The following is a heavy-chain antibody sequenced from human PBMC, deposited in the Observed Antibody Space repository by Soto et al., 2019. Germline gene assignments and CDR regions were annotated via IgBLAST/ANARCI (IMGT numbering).Heavy chain of an antibody. CDR1: GGTFSSYA. V-gene: IGHV1-69*13. CDR3: ARDPVVVVPAADYYYYGMDV. D-gene: IGHD2-2*01. Sequence: SVKVSCKASGGTFSSYAISWVRQAPGQGLEWMGGIIPIFGTANYAQKFQGRVTITADESTGTAYMELSSLRSEDTAVYYCARDPVVVVPAADYYYYGMDVWGQGTTVTVSS. CDR2: IIPIFGTA. J-gene: IGHJ6*02.